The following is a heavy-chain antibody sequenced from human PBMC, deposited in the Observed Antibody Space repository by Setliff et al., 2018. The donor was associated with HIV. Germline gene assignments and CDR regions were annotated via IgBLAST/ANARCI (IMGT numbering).Heavy chain of an antibody. J-gene: IGHJ4*02. CDR3: ARSDHSSGYYYNFDY. V-gene: IGHV1-2*02. CDR1: GYTFSDYY. Sequence: GASVKVSCKASGYTFSDYYMHWVRQAPGQGLEWMGWINPNSGGTNYAQKFQGRVTMTRDTPISTAYMVLSRLRSDDTAVYYCARSDHSSGYYYNFDYWGQGTLVTVSS. CDR2: INPNSGGT. D-gene: IGHD3-22*01.